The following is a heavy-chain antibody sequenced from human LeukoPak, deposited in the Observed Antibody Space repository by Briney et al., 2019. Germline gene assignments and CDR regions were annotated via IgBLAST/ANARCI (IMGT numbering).Heavy chain of an antibody. CDR1: GFPFGDYA. J-gene: IGHJ4*02. D-gene: IGHD3-22*01. V-gene: IGHV3-49*03. CDR3: TRTRTYYYDSSGYYSQGY. Sequence: PGRSLSLSCTASGFPFGDYAMSWFRQAPGKGLEWVGFIRSKAYGGTTEYAASVKGRFTISRDDSKSIAYLQMNSLKTEDTAVYYCTRTRTYYYDSSGYYSQGYWGQGTLVTVPS. CDR2: IRSKAYGGTT.